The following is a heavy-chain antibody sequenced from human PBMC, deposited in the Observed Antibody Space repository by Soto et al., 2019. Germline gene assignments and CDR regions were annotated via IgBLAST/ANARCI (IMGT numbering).Heavy chain of an antibody. CDR2: ISWNSGSI. J-gene: IGHJ6*02. D-gene: IGHD3-9*01. V-gene: IGHV3-9*01. CDR3: AKEAVIGYRYYYGMDV. CDR1: GFTFDDYA. Sequence: EVQLVESGGGLVQPGRSLRLSCAASGFTFDDYAMHWVRQAPGKGLEWVSGISWNSGSIGYADSVKGRFTISRDNAKNYLYLQMNSLRAEDTALYYCAKEAVIGYRYYYGMDVWGQGTTVTVSS.